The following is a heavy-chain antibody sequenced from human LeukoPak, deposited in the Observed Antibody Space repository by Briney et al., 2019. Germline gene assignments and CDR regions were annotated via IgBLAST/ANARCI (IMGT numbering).Heavy chain of an antibody. J-gene: IGHJ4*02. CDR1: GYTFTGYY. Sequence: GASVKVSCKASGYTFTGYYMHWVRQAPGQGLECMGRINPNSGGTNYAQKFQGRVTMTRDTSISTAYMELSTLRSDDTAVYYCARALYSSSYRGWGQGTLVTVSS. CDR3: ARALYSSSYRG. D-gene: IGHD6-13*01. CDR2: INPNSGGT. V-gene: IGHV1-2*06.